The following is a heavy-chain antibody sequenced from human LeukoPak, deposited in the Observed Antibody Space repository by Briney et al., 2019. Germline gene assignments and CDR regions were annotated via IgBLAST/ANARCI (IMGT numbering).Heavy chain of an antibody. V-gene: IGHV1-2*02. CDR1: GYTFTGYY. CDR3: ARADDSSGYYPAGAFDI. D-gene: IGHD3-22*01. J-gene: IGHJ3*02. Sequence: GASVKVSCKASGYTFTGYYMHWVRQAPGQGLEWMGWINPNSGGTNYAQKFQGRVIMTRDTSISTAYMELSRLRSDDTAVYYCARADDSSGYYPAGAFDIWGQGTMVTVSS. CDR2: INPNSGGT.